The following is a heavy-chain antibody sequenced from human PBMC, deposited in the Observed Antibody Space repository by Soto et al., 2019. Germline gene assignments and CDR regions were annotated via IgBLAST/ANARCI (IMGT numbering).Heavy chain of an antibody. Sequence: PGGSLRLSCAASGFTFSSYGMHWVRQAPGKGLEWVAVIWYDGSNKYYADSVKGRFTISRDNSKNTLYLQMNSLRAEDTAVYYCAREIFGVVIGNYYFDYWGQGTLVTVSS. V-gene: IGHV3-33*01. D-gene: IGHD3-3*01. CDR3: AREIFGVVIGNYYFDY. J-gene: IGHJ4*02. CDR1: GFTFSSYG. CDR2: IWYDGSNK.